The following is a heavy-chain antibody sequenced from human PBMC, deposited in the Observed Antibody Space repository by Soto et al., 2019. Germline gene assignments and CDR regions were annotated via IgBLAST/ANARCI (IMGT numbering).Heavy chain of an antibody. CDR3: ARSLGAARYYYYGMDV. J-gene: IGHJ6*02. D-gene: IGHD6-6*01. CDR1: GGTFSSYA. V-gene: IGHV1-69*01. CDR2: IIPIFGTA. Sequence: SVKVSCKASGGTFSSYAISWVRQAPGQGLEWMGGIIPIFGTANYAQKCQGRVTITADESTSTAYMELSSLRSEDTAVYYCARSLGAARYYYYGMDVWGQGTTVTVSS.